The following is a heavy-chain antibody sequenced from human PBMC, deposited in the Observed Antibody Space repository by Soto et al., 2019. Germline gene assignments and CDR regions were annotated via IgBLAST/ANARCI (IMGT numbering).Heavy chain of an antibody. CDR3: AKEGPVAVARGYFDY. J-gene: IGHJ4*02. Sequence: EVQLVESGGGLLQPGGSLRLSCAASGFAVSSYHMSWVRQAPGKGLEWVSVIYAGGSAHYADSVKGRFTISRDNSKNTLYLQMNSLRAEDTAVYYCAKEGPVAVARGYFDYWGQGTLVTVSS. CDR2: IYAGGSA. V-gene: IGHV3-53*01. CDR1: GFAVSSYH. D-gene: IGHD6-19*01.